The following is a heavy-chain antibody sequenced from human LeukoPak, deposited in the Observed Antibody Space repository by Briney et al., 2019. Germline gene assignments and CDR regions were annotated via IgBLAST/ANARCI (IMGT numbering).Heavy chain of an antibody. Sequence: GGSLRLSSAASGYTFSDYNMNCGRQAPGKGLEWASSISSSSTYIFYADSLKGRFTISRDNAKNSLYLQMDSLRAEDTAVYYWSRSEMDSPMITRSIGVWGQGTLVTVSS. V-gene: IGHV3-21*01. CDR2: ISSSSTYI. D-gene: IGHD5-18*01. CDR3: SRSEMDSPMITRSIGV. CDR1: GYTFSDYN. J-gene: IGHJ4*02.